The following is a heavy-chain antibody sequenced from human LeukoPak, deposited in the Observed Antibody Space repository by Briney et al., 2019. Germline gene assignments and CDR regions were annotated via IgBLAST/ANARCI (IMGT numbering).Heavy chain of an antibody. V-gene: IGHV3-53*01. CDR3: ARARRGYSYVLDY. CDR2: IYSDGST. Sequence: GGSLRLSCAASGFTVSSNYMSWVRQAPGKGLEWVSVIYSDGSTYYADSVKGRFTISRDNSKNTLYLQINSLRAEDTAVYYCARARRGYSYVLDYWGQGTLVIVSS. D-gene: IGHD5-18*01. J-gene: IGHJ4*02. CDR1: GFTVSSNY.